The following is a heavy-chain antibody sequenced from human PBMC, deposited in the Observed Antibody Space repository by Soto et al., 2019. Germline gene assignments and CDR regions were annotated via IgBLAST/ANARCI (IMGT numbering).Heavy chain of an antibody. CDR3: ARSETGGNPHLYFDL. CDR2: TYFGVNS. V-gene: IGHV4-39*01. J-gene: IGHJ2*01. CDR1: GGSFSSNSHF. D-gene: IGHD2-15*01. Sequence: QLQESGPGVAQPSETLSLTCTVSGGSFSSNSHFWAWIRQPPGKGLEWIGSTYFGVNSHYNPSLEXRXAXXVDTSKNQFSLKVNSVTVADTAIYYCARSETGGNPHLYFDLWGRGTLVTVSS.